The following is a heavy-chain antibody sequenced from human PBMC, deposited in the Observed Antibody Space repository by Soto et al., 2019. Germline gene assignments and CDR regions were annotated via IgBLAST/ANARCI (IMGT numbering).Heavy chain of an antibody. D-gene: IGHD2-21*02. J-gene: IGHJ4*02. CDR1: GFTFSEYY. CDR2: ISSSASYR. Sequence: QVQLMESGGGFVKPGGSLRLSCAVSGFTFSEYYMTWIRQTPGKGLEWIAVISSSASYRSHADSVKGRFTISRDNAKNTIYLQMNSLRAEDTGIYYCVKDGGDSGSSIAVNWGKGTLVTVSS. V-gene: IGHV3-11*06. CDR3: VKDGGDSGSSIAVN.